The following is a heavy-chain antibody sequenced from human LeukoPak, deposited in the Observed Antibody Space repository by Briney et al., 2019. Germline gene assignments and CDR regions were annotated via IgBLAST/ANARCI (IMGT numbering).Heavy chain of an antibody. J-gene: IGHJ5*02. CDR2: IYSGGST. Sequence: GESLRLSCAASGFTVSSNYMSWVRQAPGKGLEWVSVIYSGGSTYYADSVKGRFTISRDNSKNTLYLQMYSLRAEDTAVYYCARGRPNWFDPWGQGTLVTVSS. CDR1: GFTVSSNY. V-gene: IGHV3-53*01. CDR3: ARGRPNWFDP.